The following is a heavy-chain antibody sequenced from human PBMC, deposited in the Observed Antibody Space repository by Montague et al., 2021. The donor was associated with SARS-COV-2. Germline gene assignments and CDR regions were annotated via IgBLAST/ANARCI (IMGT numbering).Heavy chain of an antibody. CDR3: ATLGLEVITYAFAI. V-gene: IGHV1-24*01. Sequence: SVKVSCKVSEYSLSDFSLQMHRVRQAPGRGLEWMGDFDSEHGETTYAQKFQGRVTMTEDRSTDTVYMELSGLRSDDTAVYYCATLGLEVITYAFAIWGQGTMVSVSS. J-gene: IGHJ3*02. CDR2: FDSEHGET. D-gene: IGHD3-22*01. CDR1: EYSLSDFS.